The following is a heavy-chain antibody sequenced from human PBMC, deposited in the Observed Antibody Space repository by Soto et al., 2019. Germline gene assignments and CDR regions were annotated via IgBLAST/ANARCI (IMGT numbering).Heavy chain of an antibody. J-gene: IGHJ6*02. V-gene: IGHV1-18*04. Sequence: ASVKVSCKASGYTFTSYGISWVRRAPGQGLEWMGWISAYNGNTNYAQKLQGRVTMTTDTSTSTAYMELRSLRSDDTAVYYCARHSRVYYGRDYYYGMDVWGQGTTVTVSS. D-gene: IGHD3-22*01. CDR3: ARHSRVYYGRDYYYGMDV. CDR2: ISAYNGNT. CDR1: GYTFTSYG.